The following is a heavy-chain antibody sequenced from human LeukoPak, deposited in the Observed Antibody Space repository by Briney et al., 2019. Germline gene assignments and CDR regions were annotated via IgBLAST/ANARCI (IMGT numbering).Heavy chain of an antibody. D-gene: IGHD3-3*01. J-gene: IGHJ5*02. Sequence: SETLSLTCAVSGGSISSGGYSWSWIRQPPGKGLEWIGYIYYSGSTYYNPSLKSRVTISVDTSKNQFSLKLSSVTAADTAVYYCARKVGYYDFWSGQGNWFDPWGQGTLVTVSS. CDR3: ARKVGYYDFWSGQGNWFDP. V-gene: IGHV4-30-4*07. CDR1: GGSISSGGYS. CDR2: IYYSGST.